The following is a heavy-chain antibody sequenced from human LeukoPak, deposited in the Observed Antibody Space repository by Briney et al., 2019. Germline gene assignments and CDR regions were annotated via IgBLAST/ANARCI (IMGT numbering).Heavy chain of an antibody. Sequence: GGSLRLSCTASGFTFGDYAMSWVRQAPGKRLEWVGFIRSKAYGGTTEYAASVKGRFTISRDDSKSIAYLQMNSLKTEDTAVYYCTREPLENYDFWSAVRGPTYYYYYMDVWGKGTTVTVSS. V-gene: IGHV3-49*04. CDR2: IRSKAYGGTT. CDR1: GFTFGDYA. CDR3: TREPLENYDFWSAVRGPTYYYYYMDV. J-gene: IGHJ6*03. D-gene: IGHD3-3*01.